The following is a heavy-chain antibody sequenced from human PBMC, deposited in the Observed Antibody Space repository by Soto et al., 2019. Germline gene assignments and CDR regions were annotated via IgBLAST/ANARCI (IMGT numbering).Heavy chain of an antibody. Sequence: QVQLVQSGAEVKKPGASVNVSCKASGGTFSSYAISWVRQAPGQGPEWMGGIIPIFGTANYAQKFQGRVRITADAATCRAYVELTSLRSEVTAVYYCARTIAARHYYYYCMDVWGQGTTDTVSS. CDR1: GGTFSSYA. D-gene: IGHD6-6*01. J-gene: IGHJ6*02. CDR2: IIPIFGTA. V-gene: IGHV1-69*01. CDR3: ARTIAARHYYYYCMDV.